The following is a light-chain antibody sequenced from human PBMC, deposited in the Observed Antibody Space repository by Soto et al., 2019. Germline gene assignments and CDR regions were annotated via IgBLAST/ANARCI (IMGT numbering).Light chain of an antibody. Sequence: DIKMTQSPSSLVASVGDRVTITCRASQSLGGWLAWYQQKPGEAPKLLIYKSSTLENGVPSRFSGSGSGTELSLTIRSLQPDDSATYFCLQYHTYLYTFGQGTKLEI. CDR1: QSLGGW. CDR3: LQYHTYLYT. J-gene: IGKJ2*01. CDR2: KSS. V-gene: IGKV1-5*03.